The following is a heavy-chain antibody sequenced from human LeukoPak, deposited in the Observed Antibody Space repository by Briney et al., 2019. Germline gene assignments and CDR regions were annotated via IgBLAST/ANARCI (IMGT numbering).Heavy chain of an antibody. D-gene: IGHD5/OR15-5a*01. V-gene: IGHV3-21*01. CDR3: ARDPERYLRTGKFDY. CDR2: INSYSSHI. CDR1: GFTFSTSA. Sequence: TGGSLRLSCAASGFTFSTSATNWVRQVPGKGLEWVSSINSYSSHIYYAASVRGRFTVSRDNARNSVFLQMNSLTAEDTAVYYCARDPERYLRTGKFDYWGQGTLVTVSS. J-gene: IGHJ4*02.